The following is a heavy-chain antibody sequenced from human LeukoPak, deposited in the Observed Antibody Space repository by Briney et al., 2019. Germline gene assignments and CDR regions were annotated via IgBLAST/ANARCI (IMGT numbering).Heavy chain of an antibody. CDR3: ARHDSDRGVYFDS. Sequence: SETLSLTCTVSGGSINSYYWSWIRQPPGKGLEWIGYIYYSGSTKYNPSLMSRVIISLDTSKNQFSLKLSSVTAADTAVYYCARHDSDRGVYFDSWGQGTLVTVSS. V-gene: IGHV4-59*08. CDR1: GGSINSYY. J-gene: IGHJ4*02. CDR2: IYYSGST. D-gene: IGHD2-21*01.